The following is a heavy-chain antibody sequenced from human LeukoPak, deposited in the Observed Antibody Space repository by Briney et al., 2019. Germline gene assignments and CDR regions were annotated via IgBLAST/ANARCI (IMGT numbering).Heavy chain of an antibody. D-gene: IGHD5-12*01. CDR2: IREDGGRK. Sequence: PGGSLRLSCAVSGFTFSAYWLSWVRQAPGKGLEWVANIREDGGRKGYGDSVMGRFTISRDSAKNTVSLQMNYLRPEDTAVYYCARDGYGGYLDQWGQGTLVIVSS. V-gene: IGHV3-7*01. J-gene: IGHJ4*02. CDR1: GFTFSAYW. CDR3: ARDGYGGYLDQ.